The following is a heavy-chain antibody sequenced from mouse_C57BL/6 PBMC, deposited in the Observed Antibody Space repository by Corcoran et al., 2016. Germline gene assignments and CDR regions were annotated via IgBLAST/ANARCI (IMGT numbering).Heavy chain of an antibody. Sequence: QIQLVQSGPELKKPGETVKISCKASGYTFTTYGMSWVKQDPGKGLKWMGWVNTYSGVPTYADDFKGRFAFSLETAASTAYLQINNLKNEDTATYFCASYYYGSSLAWFAYWGQGTLVTVSA. J-gene: IGHJ3*01. D-gene: IGHD1-1*01. CDR1: GYTFTTYG. CDR3: ASYYYGSSLAWFAY. CDR2: VNTYSGVP. V-gene: IGHV9-3*01.